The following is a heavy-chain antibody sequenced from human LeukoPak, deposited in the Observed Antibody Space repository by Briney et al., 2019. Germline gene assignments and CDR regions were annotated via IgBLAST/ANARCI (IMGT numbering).Heavy chain of an antibody. D-gene: IGHD6-13*01. V-gene: IGHV3-21*01. Sequence: GGSLRLSCAASGFTFSSYSMNWVRQAPGKGLEWVSSISSSSSYIYYADSVKGRFTISRENAKNSLYLQMNSLRAEDTAVYYCARCGYSSSWYFFVYYYGMDVWGQGTTVTVSS. CDR3: ARCGYSSSWYFFVYYYGMDV. CDR1: GFTFSSYS. CDR2: ISSSSSYI. J-gene: IGHJ6*02.